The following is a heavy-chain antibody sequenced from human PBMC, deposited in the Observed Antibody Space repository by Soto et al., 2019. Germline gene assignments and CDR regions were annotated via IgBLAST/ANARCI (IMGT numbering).Heavy chain of an antibody. CDR3: ARARCGGDCYTFDY. CDR1: GGTVSSYA. V-gene: IGHV1-69*06. Sequence: SVKVSCKASGGTVSSYAIIWVRQAPGQGLEWMGGIIPIFGTANYAQKFQGRVTITADKSTSTAYMELSSLRSEDTDVYYCARARCGGDCYTFDYWGQGTLVTVSS. CDR2: IIPIFGTA. J-gene: IGHJ4*02. D-gene: IGHD2-21*02.